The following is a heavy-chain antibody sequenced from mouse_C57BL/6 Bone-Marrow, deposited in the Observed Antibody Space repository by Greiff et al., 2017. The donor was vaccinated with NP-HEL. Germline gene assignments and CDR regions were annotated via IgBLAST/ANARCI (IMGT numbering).Heavy chain of an antibody. V-gene: IGHV1-80*01. Sequence: VQLQQSGAELVKPGASVKISCKASGYAFSSYWMNWVKQRPGKGLEWIGQIYPGDGDTNYNGKFKGKATLTADKSSSTAYMQLSSLTSEDSAVYFCARGTNPGDYAMDYWGQGTSVTVSS. CDR3: ARGTNPGDYAMDY. J-gene: IGHJ4*01. CDR1: GYAFSSYW. CDR2: IYPGDGDT. D-gene: IGHD1-3*01.